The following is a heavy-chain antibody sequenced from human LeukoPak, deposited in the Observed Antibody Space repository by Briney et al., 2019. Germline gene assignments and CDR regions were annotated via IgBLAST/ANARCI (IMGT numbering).Heavy chain of an antibody. D-gene: IGHD4-23*01. CDR1: GFTFSDYY. J-gene: IGHJ4*02. CDR2: ISSSGSTI. Sequence: GGSPRLSXAASGFTFSDYYMSWIRQAPGKGLEWVSYISSSGSTIYYADSVKGRFTISRDNAKNSLYLQMNSLRAEDTAVYYCARDGRTRVVTWANDCWGQGTLVTVSS. CDR3: ARDGRTRVVTWANDC. V-gene: IGHV3-11*01.